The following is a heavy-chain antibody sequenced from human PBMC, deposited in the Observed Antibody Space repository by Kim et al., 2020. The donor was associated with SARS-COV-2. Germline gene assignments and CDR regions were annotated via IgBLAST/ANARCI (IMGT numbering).Heavy chain of an antibody. Sequence: SPKNRVTMSVNTSKNPFSLKLSSVTAADTAVYYCARNSIAAASLGDAFDIWGQGTMVTVSS. J-gene: IGHJ3*02. CDR3: ARNSIAAASLGDAFDI. D-gene: IGHD6-13*01. V-gene: IGHV4-4*07.